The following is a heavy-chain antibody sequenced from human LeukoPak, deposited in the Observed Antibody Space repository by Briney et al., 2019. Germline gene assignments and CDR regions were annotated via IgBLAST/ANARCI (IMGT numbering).Heavy chain of an antibody. Sequence: ASVKVSCKASGYTFTSYGISWVRQAPGQGLEWMGWISAYNGNTNYAQKLQGRVAMTTDTSTSTAYMELRSLRSDDTAVFYCATTGYGGTYDAFDMWGRGTMVTASS. CDR3: ATTGYGGTYDAFDM. J-gene: IGHJ3*02. CDR1: GYTFTSYG. V-gene: IGHV1-18*01. CDR2: ISAYNGNT. D-gene: IGHD4-23*01.